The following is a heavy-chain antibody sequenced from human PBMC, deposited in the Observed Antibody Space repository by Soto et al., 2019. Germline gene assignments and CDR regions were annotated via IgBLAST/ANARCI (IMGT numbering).Heavy chain of an antibody. CDR3: ARADNSSSWYKDDY. D-gene: IGHD6-13*01. J-gene: IGHJ4*02. V-gene: IGHV4-34*01. CDR2: INHSGST. CDR1: GGSFSGYY. Sequence: QVQLQRWGAGLLKPSETLSLTCAVYGGSFSGYYWSWIRQPPGKGLEWIGEINHSGSTNYNPSLKSRVTISVDTSKNQFSLKLSSVTAADTAVYYCARADNSSSWYKDDYWGQGTLVTVSS.